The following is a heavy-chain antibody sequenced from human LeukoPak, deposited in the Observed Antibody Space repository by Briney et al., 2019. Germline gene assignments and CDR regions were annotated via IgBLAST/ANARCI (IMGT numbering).Heavy chain of an antibody. CDR2: ISYDGSNK. CDR3: AKDGEYCSGGSCSTNLPGYYYGMDV. CDR1: GFTFSSYG. J-gene: IGHJ6*02. D-gene: IGHD2-15*01. Sequence: GGSLRLSCAASGFTFSSYGMHWVRQAPGKGLEWVAVISYDGSNKYYADSVKGRFTISRDNSKNTLYLQMNSLRAEDTAVYYCAKDGEYCSGGSCSTNLPGYYYGMDVWGQGTTVTVSS. V-gene: IGHV3-30*18.